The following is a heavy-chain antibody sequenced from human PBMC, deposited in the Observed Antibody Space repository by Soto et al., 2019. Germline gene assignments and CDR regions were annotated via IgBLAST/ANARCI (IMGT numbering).Heavy chain of an antibody. J-gene: IGHJ4*02. CDR1: GGTFNTYA. CDR2: IIPIFGIK. V-gene: IGHV1-69*01. CDR3: AKEAGDH. D-gene: IGHD3-10*01. Sequence: QMQLVQSGAEVKERGSSVKISCNTSGGTFNTYALTWVRQAPGQGLEWIGGIIPIFGIKNVAQRFQGRVTINADESLTTAYMEVTSLRSDDTAVYYCAKEAGDHWGQGTLVTVSS.